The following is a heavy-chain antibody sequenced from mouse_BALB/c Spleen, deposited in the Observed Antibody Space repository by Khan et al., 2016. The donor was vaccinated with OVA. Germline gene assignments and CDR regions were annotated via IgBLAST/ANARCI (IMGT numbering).Heavy chain of an antibody. D-gene: IGHD2-14*01. Sequence: QIQLVQSGPELKKPGETVQISCKASGFTFTNYGMNWVRQAPGKGLKWMGWINTYTGEPTFTDDFKGRFAFSLETSASTAYLQINSLKKEDTATDVCVRVGYNGTMDFWGQGTSVTVAS. V-gene: IGHV9-3-1*01. CDR2: INTYTGEP. J-gene: IGHJ4*01. CDR1: GFTFTNYG. CDR3: VRVGYNGTMDF.